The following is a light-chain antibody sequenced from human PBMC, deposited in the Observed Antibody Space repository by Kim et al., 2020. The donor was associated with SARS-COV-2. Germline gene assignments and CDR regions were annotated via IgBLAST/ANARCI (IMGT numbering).Light chain of an antibody. V-gene: IGLV3-21*04. CDR1: SIGSKS. J-gene: IGLJ2*01. Sequence: SYELIRPPSLSVAPGKTARVSCGGNSIGSKSVHWYQQKSGQAPVLVMYYDSDRPSGIPERFSGSNSGNTATLTISRVEAGDEADYYCQVWDSSSDHRVVFGGGTQLTVL. CDR2: YDS. CDR3: QVWDSSSDHRVV.